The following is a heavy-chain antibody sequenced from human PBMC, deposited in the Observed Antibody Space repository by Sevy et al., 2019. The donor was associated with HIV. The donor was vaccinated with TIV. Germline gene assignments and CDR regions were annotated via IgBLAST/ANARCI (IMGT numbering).Heavy chain of an antibody. Sequence: ASVKVSCKASGYTFTSYYMHWVRQAPGQGLEWMGIINPSGGSTSYAQKFQGRVTMTRDTSTSTVYMELSSLRSEDTAVYYCARDLSYDILTGYRTHYYYYYMDVWGKGTTVTVSS. V-gene: IGHV1-46*01. D-gene: IGHD3-9*01. CDR3: ARDLSYDILTGYRTHYYYYYMDV. J-gene: IGHJ6*03. CDR2: INPSGGST. CDR1: GYTFTSYY.